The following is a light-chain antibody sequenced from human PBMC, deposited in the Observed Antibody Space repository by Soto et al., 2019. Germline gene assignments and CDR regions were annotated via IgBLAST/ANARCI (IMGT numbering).Light chain of an antibody. Sequence: IVLTQSPGTLSLSPGERATLSCGASQSVTNNFLAWYQQKPGQAPRLLIYGASSRATGVPDRFSGSVSGTAFTFTISRLEPGDFAVYYCQQYGTPLFSFGPGTKVDIK. CDR1: QSVTNNF. V-gene: IGKV3-20*01. CDR2: GAS. CDR3: QQYGTPLFS. J-gene: IGKJ3*01.